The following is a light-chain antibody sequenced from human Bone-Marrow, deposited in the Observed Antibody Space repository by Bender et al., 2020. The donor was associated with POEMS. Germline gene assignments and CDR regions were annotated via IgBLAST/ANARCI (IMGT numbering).Light chain of an antibody. CDR1: SGHTINA. V-gene: IGLV4-69*01. CDR2: VNSDGSH. Sequence: QPVLTQSSSASAPLGASVKLTCTLSSGHTINAIAWHQQQPEKGPRYLMKVNSDGSHSKGDGIPDRFSGSSSGAERYLTISSLQSEDEADYYCQTWGTGTWVFGGGTKLTVL. CDR3: QTWGTGTWV. J-gene: IGLJ3*02.